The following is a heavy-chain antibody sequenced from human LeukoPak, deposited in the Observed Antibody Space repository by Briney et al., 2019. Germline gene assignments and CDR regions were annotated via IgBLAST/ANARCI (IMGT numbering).Heavy chain of an antibody. J-gene: IGHJ6*03. CDR2: VFHSGNT. CDR3: ARQIVGTSWNYYYSYIDV. CDR1: GGSITSSLYH. Sequence: PSETLSLTCSVSGGSITSSLYHWGWLRQAPGKGLQWIGKVFHSGNTYYSPSLQSRVAISIDTSKNRFSLKLTSVTAADTAVYYARQIVGTSWNYYYSYIDVWGNGTSVSVSS. D-gene: IGHD1-1*01. V-gene: IGHV4-39*01.